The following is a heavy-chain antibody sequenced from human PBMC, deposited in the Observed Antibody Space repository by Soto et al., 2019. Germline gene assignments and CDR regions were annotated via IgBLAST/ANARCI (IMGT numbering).Heavy chain of an antibody. CDR2: ISAYNGNT. D-gene: IGHD1-26*01. Sequence: QVQLVQSGASVKKPWSSVKVSCKASGYTFSTYGISWVRKAPGQGLEWMGWISAYNGNTNYAQKLQGRVTMTTDTSTSTAYMELKRRRSDDTAVYYCAQNTPREAFDIWGHGTMVTVSS. CDR1: GYTFSTYG. V-gene: IGHV1-18*01. J-gene: IGHJ3*02. CDR3: AQNTPREAFDI.